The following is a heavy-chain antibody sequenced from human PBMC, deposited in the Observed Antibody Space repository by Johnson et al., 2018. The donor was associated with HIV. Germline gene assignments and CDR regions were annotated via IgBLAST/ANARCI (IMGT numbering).Heavy chain of an antibody. CDR1: GFNVSSNY. CDR2: IYSGGST. CDR3: AKDMYYYDSSGYDDVFDI. Sequence: VQLVESGGGVVQPGRSLRLSCAASGFNVSSNYMSWVRQAPGKGLEWVSVIYSGGSTKYADSVRGRFTISRDKSKNTVSLQMNSLRAEDTALYYCAKDMYYYDSSGYDDVFDIWGQGTMVTVSS. D-gene: IGHD3-22*01. J-gene: IGHJ3*02. V-gene: IGHV3-66*01.